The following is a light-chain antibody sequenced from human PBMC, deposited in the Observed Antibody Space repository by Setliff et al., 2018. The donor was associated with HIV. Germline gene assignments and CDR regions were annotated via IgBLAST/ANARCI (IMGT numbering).Light chain of an antibody. Sequence: QSVLTQPASVSGSPGQSITISCTGTRSDVGGHNSVSWYQQHPGKVPKVLIYEVSNRPSGVSNRFSGSKSGNTASLTISGLQADDEADYYCSSYTTTSTTVFGTGTKVTVL. CDR3: SSYTTTSTTV. V-gene: IGLV2-14*03. CDR2: EVS. J-gene: IGLJ1*01. CDR1: RSDVGGHNS.